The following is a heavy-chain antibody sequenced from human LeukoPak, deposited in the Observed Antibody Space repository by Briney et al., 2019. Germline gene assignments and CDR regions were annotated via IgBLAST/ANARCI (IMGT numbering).Heavy chain of an antibody. J-gene: IGHJ4*02. D-gene: IGHD1-26*01. CDR2: ISAYNGNT. CDR1: GYTFSDYA. V-gene: IGHV1-18*01. CDR3: ARGLVGATPQFDY. Sequence: GASVKVSCKASGYTFSDYAFHWVRQAPGQGLEWMGWISAYNGNTNYAQKLQGRVTMTTDTSTSTAYMELRSLRSDDTAVYYCARGLVGATPQFDYWGQGTLVTVSS.